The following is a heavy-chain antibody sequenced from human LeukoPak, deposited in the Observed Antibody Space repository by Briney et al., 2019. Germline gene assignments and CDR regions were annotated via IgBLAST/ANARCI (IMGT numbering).Heavy chain of an antibody. V-gene: IGHV1-2*04. CDR1: GYTFIGYY. J-gene: IGHJ6*02. CDR3: ARGRATVTTLSGMDV. Sequence: ASVKVSCKASGYTFIGYYMHWVRQAPGQGLEWMGWINPNTGGTNYAQKFQGWVTMTRDTSISTAYMELSRLRSDGTAVYYCARGRATVTTLSGMDVWGQGTAVTVSS. D-gene: IGHD4-17*01. CDR2: INPNTGGT.